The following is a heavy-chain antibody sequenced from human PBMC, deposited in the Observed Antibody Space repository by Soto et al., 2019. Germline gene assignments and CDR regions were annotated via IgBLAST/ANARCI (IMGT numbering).Heavy chain of an antibody. CDR3: TTEGPYYYGSGSYLAPPIDD. J-gene: IGHJ4*02. D-gene: IGHD3-10*01. CDR2: IKSKTDGGTT. Sequence: PGGSLRLSCAASGFTFSNAWMNWVRQAPGKGLEWVGRIKSKTDGGTTDYAAPVKGRFTISRDDSKNTLYLQMNSLKTEDTAVYYCTTEGPYYYGSGSYLAPPIDDWGQGTLVTVSS. V-gene: IGHV3-15*07. CDR1: GFTFSNAW.